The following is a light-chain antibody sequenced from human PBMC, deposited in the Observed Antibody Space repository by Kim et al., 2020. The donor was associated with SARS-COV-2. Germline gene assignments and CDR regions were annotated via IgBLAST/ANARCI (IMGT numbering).Light chain of an antibody. CDR3: QRYNGAPWT. CDR2: GAS. V-gene: IGKV1-27*01. J-gene: IGKJ1*01. Sequence: GDRVTITCRASQAISKYLAWYQQKPGKAPKLLIHGASTLQSGVPSRFSGSGFGTDFTLTISSLQPEDVATYYCQRYNGAPWTFGQGTKVEIK. CDR1: QAISKY.